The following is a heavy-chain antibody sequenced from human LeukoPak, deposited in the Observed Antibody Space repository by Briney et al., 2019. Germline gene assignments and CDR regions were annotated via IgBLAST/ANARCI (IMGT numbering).Heavy chain of an antibody. CDR2: ISSSGRTI. Sequence: GGSLRLSCAASGFTLSSFEMNWVRQAPGKGLEWVSYISSSGRTIYYADSVKGRFTISRDNAKNSLYLQMNSLRAEDTAVYYCARLGYCSGGSCSHYYYYYMDVWGKGTTVTVSS. CDR1: GFTLSSFE. J-gene: IGHJ6*03. CDR3: ARLGYCSGGSCSHYYYYYMDV. V-gene: IGHV3-48*03. D-gene: IGHD2-15*01.